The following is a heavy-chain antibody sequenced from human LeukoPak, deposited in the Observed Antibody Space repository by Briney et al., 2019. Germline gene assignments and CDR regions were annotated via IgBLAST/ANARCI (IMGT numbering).Heavy chain of an antibody. CDR1: GYTFTGYY. D-gene: IGHD1-26*01. V-gene: IGHV1-2*02. J-gene: IGHJ4*02. Sequence: ASVKVSCKASGYTFTGYYMHWVRQAPGQGLEWMGWINPNSGGTNYAQKFQGRVTMTRDTSISTAYMELSRLRSDDTAVYYCARDRWELGLCDYWGQGTLVTVSS. CDR2: INPNSGGT. CDR3: ARDRWELGLCDY.